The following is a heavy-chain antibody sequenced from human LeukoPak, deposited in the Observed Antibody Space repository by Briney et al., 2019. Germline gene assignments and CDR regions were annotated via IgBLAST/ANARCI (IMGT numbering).Heavy chain of an antibody. CDR2: ISYDGSNK. J-gene: IGHJ4*02. Sequence: GRSLRLSCAASGFTFSSYGMHWVRQAPGKGLEWVAVISYDGSNKYYADSVKGRFTISRDNSKNTLYLQMNSLRAEDTAVYYCARSNYDILTGRFSHFDYWGQGTLVTVSS. V-gene: IGHV3-30*03. D-gene: IGHD3-9*01. CDR1: GFTFSSYG. CDR3: ARSNYDILTGRFSHFDY.